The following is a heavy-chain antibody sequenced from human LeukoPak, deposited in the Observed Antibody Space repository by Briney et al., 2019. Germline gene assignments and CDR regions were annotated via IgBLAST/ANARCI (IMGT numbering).Heavy chain of an antibody. D-gene: IGHD6-19*01. J-gene: IGHJ4*02. CDR3: ARGGWSIDY. V-gene: IGHV3-7*01. CDR1: GFTFSIYW. Sequence: GGSLRLSCAASGFTFSIYWMSWVRQAPGKGLEWVANIKQDGSEKYYVDSLRGRFTFSRDNGKNSLYLHMSSLRVDDTAIYYCARGGWSIDYWGQGTLVTVSS. CDR2: IKQDGSEK.